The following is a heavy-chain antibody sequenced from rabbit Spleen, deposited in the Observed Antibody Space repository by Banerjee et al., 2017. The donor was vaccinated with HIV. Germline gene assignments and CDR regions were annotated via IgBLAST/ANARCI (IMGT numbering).Heavy chain of an antibody. Sequence: QEQLEESGGGLVKPEGSLTLTCTASGVSFSSSCYMCWVRQAPGKGLEWIACIDTGSSGFTYSATWAKGRFTISKTSSTTVTLQVTRLTAADTATYFCARDTSSSFSSYGMDLWGPGTLVTVS. CDR3: ARDTSSSFSSYGMDL. CDR2: IDTGSSGFT. V-gene: IGHV1S45*01. CDR1: GVSFSSSCY. J-gene: IGHJ6*01. D-gene: IGHD1-1*01.